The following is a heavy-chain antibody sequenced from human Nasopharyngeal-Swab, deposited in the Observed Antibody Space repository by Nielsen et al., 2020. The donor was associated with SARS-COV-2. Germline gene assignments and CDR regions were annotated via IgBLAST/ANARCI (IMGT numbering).Heavy chain of an antibody. CDR1: GFTFDDYG. CDR3: ARGDSGYDEGLLLAYCDGDCYPPPDY. V-gene: IGHV3-20*04. D-gene: IGHD2-21*02. J-gene: IGHJ4*02. Sequence: GESLKISCAASGFTFDDYGMSWVRQAPGKGLEWVSGINWNGGSTGYADSVKGRFTISRDNAKNSLYLQMNSLRAEDTALYYCARGDSGYDEGLLLAYCDGDCYPPPDYWGQGTMVTVSS. CDR2: INWNGGST.